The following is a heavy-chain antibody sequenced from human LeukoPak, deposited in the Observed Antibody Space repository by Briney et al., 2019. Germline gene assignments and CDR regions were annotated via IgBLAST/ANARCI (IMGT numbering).Heavy chain of an antibody. CDR1: GGSISSGDYY. CDR2: IYYSGST. D-gene: IGHD2-2*02. V-gene: IGHV4-30-4*01. Sequence: PSQTLSLTCTVSGGSISSGDYYWSWIRQPPGKGLEWIGYIYYSGSTYYNPSLKSRVTISVDTSKNQLSLKLSSVTAADTAVYYCARGGIVVVPAAISWFDPWGQGTLVTVSS. J-gene: IGHJ5*02. CDR3: ARGGIVVVPAAISWFDP.